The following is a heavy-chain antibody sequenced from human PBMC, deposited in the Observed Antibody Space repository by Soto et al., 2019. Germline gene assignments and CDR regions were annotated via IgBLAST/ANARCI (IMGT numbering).Heavy chain of an antibody. CDR3: VRVEVYCRSTSCYAGNFDY. D-gene: IGHD2-2*01. CDR1: GFTFSSYG. Sequence: GGSLRLSCAASGFTFSSYGMHWVRQAPGKGLEWVAVISYDGSNKYYADSVKGRFTISRDNAKNTLYLQMNSLRDEDTAVYYCVRVEVYCRSTSCYAGNFDYWGLGTLVTVSS. CDR2: ISYDGSNK. V-gene: IGHV3-30*03. J-gene: IGHJ4*02.